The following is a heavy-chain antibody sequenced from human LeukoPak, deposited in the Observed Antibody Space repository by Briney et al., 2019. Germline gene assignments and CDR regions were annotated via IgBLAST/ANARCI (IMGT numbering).Heavy chain of an antibody. V-gene: IGHV3-11*01. CDR2: ISSSGSTI. J-gene: IGHJ6*03. D-gene: IGHD3-3*01. CDR1: GFTFSDYY. Sequence: GGSLRLSCAASGFTFSDYYVSWIRQAPGKGLEWVSYISSSGSTIYYADSVKGRFTISRDNAKNSLYLQMNSLRAEDTAVYYCARNSPWSGYFNYYYYYMDVWGKGTTVTVSS. CDR3: ARNSPWSGYFNYYYYYMDV.